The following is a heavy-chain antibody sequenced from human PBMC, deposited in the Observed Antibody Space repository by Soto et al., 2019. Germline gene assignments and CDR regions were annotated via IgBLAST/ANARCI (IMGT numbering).Heavy chain of an antibody. CDR3: ARVRSRDPHQDILTGYISNWFDP. V-gene: IGHV1-2*02. D-gene: IGHD3-9*01. Sequence: ASVKVSCKASGYTFTGYYMHWVRQAPGQGLEWMGWINPNSGGTNYAQKVQGRVTMTRDTSISTAYMELSRLRSDDTAVYYCARVRSRDPHQDILTGYISNWFDPWGQGTLVTVSS. CDR2: INPNSGGT. CDR1: GYTFTGYY. J-gene: IGHJ5*02.